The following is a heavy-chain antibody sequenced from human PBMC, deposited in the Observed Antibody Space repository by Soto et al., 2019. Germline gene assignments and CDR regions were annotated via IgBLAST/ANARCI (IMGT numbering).Heavy chain of an antibody. CDR1: GFTFSNAW. J-gene: IGHJ3*02. CDR2: IKSKTDGGTT. Sequence: EVQLVESGGGLVKPGGSLRLSCAASGFTFSNAWMNWVRQAPGKGREWVGRIKSKTDGGTTDYAAPVKGRFTISRGDSKNTLYLQMNSLKTEDTAVYYCTTRGMAAAGADVITRACDIWGQGTMVTVSS. V-gene: IGHV3-15*07. CDR3: TTRGMAAAGADVITRACDI. D-gene: IGHD6-13*01.